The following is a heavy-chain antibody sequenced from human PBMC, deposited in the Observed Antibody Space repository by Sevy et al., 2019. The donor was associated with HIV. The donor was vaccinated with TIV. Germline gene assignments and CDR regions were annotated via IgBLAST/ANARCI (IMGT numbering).Heavy chain of an antibody. CDR3: AREVSSGSNWFDP. V-gene: IGHV3-33*01. Sequence: GGSLRLSCAASGFTFSSYGMHWVRQAPGKGLEWVAVIWYVGSNKYYADSVKGRFSMSRDNSKNTLYLQMNSLRAGDTAVYYCAREVSSGSNWFDPWGQGTLVTVSS. CDR1: GFTFSSYG. J-gene: IGHJ5*02. D-gene: IGHD3-22*01. CDR2: IWYVGSNK.